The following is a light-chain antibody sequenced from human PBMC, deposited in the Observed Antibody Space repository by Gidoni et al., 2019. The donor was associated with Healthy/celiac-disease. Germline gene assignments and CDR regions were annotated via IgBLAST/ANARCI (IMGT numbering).Light chain of an antibody. Sequence: SVLTQPPSVSRAPGQRVTISCTGSSSNIGAGYDVHWYQQLPGTAPKLLIYGNSNRPSGVPDRFSGSKSGTSASLAITGLQAEDEADYYCQSYDSSLSAHVVFGGGTKLTVL. CDR1: SSNIGAGYD. V-gene: IGLV1-40*01. J-gene: IGLJ2*01. CDR2: GNS. CDR3: QSYDSSLSAHVV.